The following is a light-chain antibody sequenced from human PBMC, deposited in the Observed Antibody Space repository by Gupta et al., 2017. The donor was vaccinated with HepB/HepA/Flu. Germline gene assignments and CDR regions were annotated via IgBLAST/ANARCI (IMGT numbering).Light chain of an antibody. CDR3: QQRSNWPIT. CDR1: QSVGSY. J-gene: IGKJ5*01. CDR2: DAS. V-gene: IGKV3-11*01. Sequence: EIVLTQSPATLSLSPGERATLSCRASQSVGSYLAWYQQKPGQAPRLLIYDASNRATGIPARFSGSGSGTDFTLTISSLEPEDFAVYYCQQRSNWPITFGQGTLLQIK.